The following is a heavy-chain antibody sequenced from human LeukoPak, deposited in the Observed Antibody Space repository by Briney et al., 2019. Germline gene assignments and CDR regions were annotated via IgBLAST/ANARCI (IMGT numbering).Heavy chain of an antibody. D-gene: IGHD2-2*03. V-gene: IGHV3-7*01. J-gene: IGHJ4*02. Sequence: PGGSLRLSCAASGFTFSSYWMSWVRQAPGKGLEWVANIKQDGSEKYYVDSVKGRFTISRYNAKNSLYLQMNSLRAEDTAVYYCARDGGYCSSTSCLYYFDHWGQGTLVTVSS. CDR2: IKQDGSEK. CDR3: ARDGGYCSSTSCLYYFDH. CDR1: GFTFSSYW.